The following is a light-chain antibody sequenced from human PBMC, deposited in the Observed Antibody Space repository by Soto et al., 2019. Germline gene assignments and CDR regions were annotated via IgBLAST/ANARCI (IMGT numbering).Light chain of an antibody. CDR1: QSVSKN. CDR2: DAS. V-gene: IGKV3-20*01. J-gene: IGKJ1*01. CDR3: HQYGTSPPT. Sequence: EIVLTQSPATLSLYQGERATLSCRASQSVSKNLAWYQQKPGQAPRLLIYDASSRATGIPDRFSGSESGTDFTLTISSLEPEDFAVFYCHQYGTSPPTFGPGTKADIK.